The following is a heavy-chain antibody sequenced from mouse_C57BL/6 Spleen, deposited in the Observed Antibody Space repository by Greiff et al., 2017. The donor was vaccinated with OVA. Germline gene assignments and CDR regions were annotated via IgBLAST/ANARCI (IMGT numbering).Heavy chain of an antibody. CDR1: GYTFTSYG. Sequence: VKLLESGAELARPGASVKLSCKASGYTFTSYGISWVKQRTGQGLEWIGEIYPRSGNTYYNEKFKGKATLTADKSSSTAYMELRSLTSEDSAVYFCAREDYGSSGYFDVWGTGTTVTVSS. CDR3: AREDYGSSGYFDV. V-gene: IGHV1-81*01. J-gene: IGHJ1*03. CDR2: IYPRSGNT. D-gene: IGHD1-1*01.